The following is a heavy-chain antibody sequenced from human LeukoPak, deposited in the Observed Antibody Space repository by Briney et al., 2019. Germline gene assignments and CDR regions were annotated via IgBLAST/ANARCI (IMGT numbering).Heavy chain of an antibody. CDR2: MNPNSGNT. CDR1: GYTFTGYD. V-gene: IGHV1-8*01. D-gene: IGHD3-22*01. CDR3: ARVLRVGSSGYYGY. Sequence: ASVKVSCKASGYTFTGYDINWVRQATGQGLEWMGWMNPNSGNTGYAQKFQGRVTMTRNTSISTAYMELSSLRSEDTAVYYCARVLRVGSSGYYGYWGQGTLVTVAS. J-gene: IGHJ4*02.